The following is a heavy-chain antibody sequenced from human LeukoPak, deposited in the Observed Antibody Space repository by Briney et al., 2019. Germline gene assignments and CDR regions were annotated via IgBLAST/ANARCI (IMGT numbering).Heavy chain of an antibody. CDR2: IYYSGST. V-gene: IGHV4-61*01. Sequence: SETLSLTCTVSGGSVSSGSYYWRWIRQPPGKGLEWIGYIYYSGSTNYNPSLKSRVTISVDTSKNQFSLKLSSVTAADTAVYYCARDRYYGDYASPKVRWYFDLWGRGTLVTVSS. D-gene: IGHD4-17*01. J-gene: IGHJ2*01. CDR3: ARDRYYGDYASPKVRWYFDL. CDR1: GGSVSSGSYY.